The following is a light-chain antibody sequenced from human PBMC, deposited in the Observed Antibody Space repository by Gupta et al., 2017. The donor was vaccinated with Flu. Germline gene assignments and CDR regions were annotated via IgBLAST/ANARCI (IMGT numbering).Light chain of an antibody. CDR3: LQDADYPRT. CDR1: QGIRRD. CDR2: AAS. V-gene: IGKV1-6*01. J-gene: IGKJ1*01. Sequence: AIQMTQSPSSLSASVGDRVTISCRASQGIRRDLGWYQQKPGKAPKLLLYAASNFQRGVPSRFSGSASGTDFTLTINNLQPEDFATYYCLQDADYPRTFGQGTKVEI.